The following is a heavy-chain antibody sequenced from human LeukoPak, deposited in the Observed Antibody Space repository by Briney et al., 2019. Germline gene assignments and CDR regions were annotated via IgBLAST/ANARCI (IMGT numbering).Heavy chain of an antibody. CDR2: INAGNGNT. J-gene: IGHJ6*02. D-gene: IGHD2-2*02. V-gene: IGHV1-3*01. CDR3: ARLALYCSSTSCYTGYYYYGMDV. CDR1: GYTFTSYA. Sequence: GASVKVSCKASGYTFTSYAMHWVRQAPGQRLEWMGWINAGNGNTKYSQKFQGRVTITRDTSASTAYMELSSLRSEDTAVYYCARLALYCSSTSCYTGYYYYGMDVWGQGTTVTVSS.